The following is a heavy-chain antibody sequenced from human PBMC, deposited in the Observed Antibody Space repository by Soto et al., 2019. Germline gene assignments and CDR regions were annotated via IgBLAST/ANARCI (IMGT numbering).Heavy chain of an antibody. Sequence: EVQLVESGGGLVQPGGSLRLSCAASGFSFSNYGMNWVRQVPGKGLEWVSYISSGSRTIHYADSVKGRFTISRDNAKSALYLQMNSLRDEDTALFYCARADLYGYDYWGQGILVTVSS. CDR2: ISSGSRTI. CDR3: ARADLYGYDY. CDR1: GFSFSNYG. J-gene: IGHJ4*01. V-gene: IGHV3-48*02. D-gene: IGHD6-25*01.